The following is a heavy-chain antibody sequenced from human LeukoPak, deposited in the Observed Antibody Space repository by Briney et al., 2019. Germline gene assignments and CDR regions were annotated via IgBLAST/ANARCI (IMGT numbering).Heavy chain of an antibody. Sequence: PGGSLRLSCAASGFTVSDNYMSWVRQAPGKGLEWVSVIHSGGSTYYADSVKGRFTISRDKSKNTLYLQMNSLRAEDTAVYYCAILRNFYYYMDVWRKGTTVTVSS. V-gene: IGHV3-53*01. J-gene: IGHJ6*03. CDR1: GFTVSDNY. CDR2: IHSGGST. CDR3: AILRNFYYYMDV.